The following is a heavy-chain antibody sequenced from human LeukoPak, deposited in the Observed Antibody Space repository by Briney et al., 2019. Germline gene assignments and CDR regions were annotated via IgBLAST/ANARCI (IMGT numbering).Heavy chain of an antibody. V-gene: IGHV4-59*08. CDR2: TYYTGST. CDR3: AIRSGRNYYGVDA. D-gene: IGHD1-26*01. J-gene: IGHJ6*02. CDR1: GGSISGYY. Sequence: SETLSLTCTVSGGSISGYYWNWIRQPPGKGLEWIGYTYYTGSTNYNPSLQSRVTISVDTSKNQFSLTLSSVTAADTAVYYCAIRSGRNYYGVDAWGQGTTVTVSS.